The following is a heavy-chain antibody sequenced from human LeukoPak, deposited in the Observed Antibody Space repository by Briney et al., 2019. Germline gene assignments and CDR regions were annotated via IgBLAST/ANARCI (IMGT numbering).Heavy chain of an antibody. D-gene: IGHD6-19*01. CDR3: AKPRGGWSVLYYFDY. J-gene: IGHJ4*02. V-gene: IGHV3-30*18. CDR1: GFTFSSYG. Sequence: SGGSLRLSCAASGFTFSSYGMHWVRQAPGKGLEWVAVISYDGSNKYYADSVKGRFTISRDNSKNTLYLQMNSLRAEDTAVYYCAKPRGGWSVLYYFDYWGQGTLVTVSS. CDR2: ISYDGSNK.